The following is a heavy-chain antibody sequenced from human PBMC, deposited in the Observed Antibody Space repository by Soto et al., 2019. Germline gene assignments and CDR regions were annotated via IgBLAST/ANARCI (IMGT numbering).Heavy chain of an antibody. Sequence: QVTLKESGPVLVKPTETLTLTCTVSGFSLSNTRMGVSWIRQPPGKALEWLAHIFSNDEKSYSTSLKSRLTISKKPPKSQGVFGWTKLDLLDTAPNFCTRIKKGPAPYPWGQGPWSPSPQ. J-gene: IGHJ5*02. CDR3: TRIKKGPAPYP. CDR2: IFSNDEK. V-gene: IGHV2-26*01. CDR1: GFSLSNTRMG. D-gene: IGHD3-16*01.